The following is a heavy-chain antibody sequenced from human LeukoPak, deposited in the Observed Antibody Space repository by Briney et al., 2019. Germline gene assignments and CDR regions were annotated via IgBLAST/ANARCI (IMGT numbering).Heavy chain of an antibody. CDR3: ARDRIVATIIDYFDY. Sequence: ASVEVSCKASGYTLTGYYMHWVRQAPGQGLEWMGWINPNSGGTNYAQKFQGRVTMTRDTSISTAYLELRRLRSDDTAVYYCARDRIVATIIDYFDYWGQGTLVTVSS. D-gene: IGHD5-12*01. J-gene: IGHJ4*02. CDR2: INPNSGGT. CDR1: GYTLTGYY. V-gene: IGHV1-2*02.